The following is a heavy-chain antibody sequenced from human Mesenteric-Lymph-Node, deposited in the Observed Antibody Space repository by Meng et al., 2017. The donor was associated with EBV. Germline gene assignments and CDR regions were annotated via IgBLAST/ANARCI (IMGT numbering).Heavy chain of an antibody. Sequence: QVQLGQSGAEVKKPGASVKVSCKGSGNTFSDYYIHWVRQAPGQGLEWMGRIYPKSGINHNALKFQGRITMTRDTSISTAYMELSRLRSDDTAVYYCARDDYGDLPLDYWGQGTLVTVSS. CDR1: GNTFSDYY. D-gene: IGHD4-17*01. J-gene: IGHJ4*02. CDR2: IYPKSGIN. CDR3: ARDDYGDLPLDY. V-gene: IGHV1-2*06.